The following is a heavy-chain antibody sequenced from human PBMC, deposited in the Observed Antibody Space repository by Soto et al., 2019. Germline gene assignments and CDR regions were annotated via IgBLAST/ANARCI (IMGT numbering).Heavy chain of an antibody. CDR1: GYTFTSYD. CDR3: ARSTYYYDSSGYFPLTN. V-gene: IGHV1-8*01. CDR2: MNPNSGNT. J-gene: IGHJ4*02. Sequence: ASVKVSCKASGYTFTSYDINWVRQATGQGLEWMGWMNPNSGNTGYAQKFQGRVTITADESTSTAYMELSSLRSEDTAVYYCARSTYYYDSSGYFPLTNWGQGTLVTVSS. D-gene: IGHD3-22*01.